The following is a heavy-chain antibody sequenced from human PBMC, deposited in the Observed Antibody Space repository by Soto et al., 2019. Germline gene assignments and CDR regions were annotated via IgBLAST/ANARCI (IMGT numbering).Heavy chain of an antibody. CDR2: IYYSGST. Sequence: SETLSLTFTVSGGSISSGGYSWSWIRQHPGKGLEWIGYIYYSGSTYYNPSLKSRVTISVDTSKNQFSLKLSSVTAADTAVYYCARVASAGGYRSSSVGFDPWGQGTLVTVSS. J-gene: IGHJ5*02. CDR1: GGSISSGGYS. CDR3: ARVASAGGYRSSSVGFDP. D-gene: IGHD6-13*01. V-gene: IGHV4-31*03.